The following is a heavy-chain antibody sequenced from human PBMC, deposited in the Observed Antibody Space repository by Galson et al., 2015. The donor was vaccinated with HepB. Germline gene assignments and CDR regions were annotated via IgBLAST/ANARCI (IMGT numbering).Heavy chain of an antibody. J-gene: IGHJ4*02. CDR1: GYTFTSYA. V-gene: IGHV1-3*01. CDR2: INAGNGNT. CDR3: ARVLIGQWQRVYFDY. Sequence: SVKVSCKASGYTFTSYAMHWVRQAPGQRLEWMGWINAGNGNTKYSQKFQGRVTITRDTSASTAYMELSSLRSEDTAVYYCARVLIGQWQRVYFDYWGQGTLVTVSS. D-gene: IGHD6-19*01.